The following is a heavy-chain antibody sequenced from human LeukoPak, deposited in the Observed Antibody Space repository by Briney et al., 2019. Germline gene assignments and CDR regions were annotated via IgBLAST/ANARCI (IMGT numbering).Heavy chain of an antibody. CDR2: ISDSGGST. J-gene: IGHJ4*02. CDR3: AKRGVVIRVILVGFHKQAYYFDS. Sequence: PGGSLSLYCAVSGITLSNYGMSWVRQAPGKGLEWVAGISDSGGSTKYAASGKGRFTISRDNPKNTLYLQMNSLRVEDTAVYFCAKRGVVIRVILVGFHKQAYYFDSWGQGALVTVSS. CDR1: GITLSNYG. D-gene: IGHD3-22*01. V-gene: IGHV3-23*01.